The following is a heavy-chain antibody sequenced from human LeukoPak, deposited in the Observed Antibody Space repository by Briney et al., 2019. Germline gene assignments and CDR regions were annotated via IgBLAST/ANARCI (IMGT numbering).Heavy chain of an antibody. CDR2: INPSGGST. CDR3: AREGPYCSSTSCYGGFDY. J-gene: IGHJ4*02. Sequence: ASVKVSCKASGYTFTNHYMHWVRQAPEQGLEWMGIINPSGGSTSYAQKFQGRVTMTRDTSTSTVYMELSNLRSEDTAMYYCAREGPYCSSTSCYGGFDYWGQGTLVTVSS. CDR1: GYTFTNHY. V-gene: IGHV1-46*01. D-gene: IGHD2-2*01.